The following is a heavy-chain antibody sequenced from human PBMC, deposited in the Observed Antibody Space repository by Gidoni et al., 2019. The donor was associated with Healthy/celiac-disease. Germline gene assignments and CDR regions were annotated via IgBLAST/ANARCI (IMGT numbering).Heavy chain of an antibody. J-gene: IGHJ6*02. CDR3: ARGGWIAVAGTGYYGMDV. V-gene: IGHV1-2*06. Sequence: QVQLVQSGAEVKKPGASVKVSCKASGYTFTGYDKHWVRQAHGQGLEWMGRINPTSGGTTYAQKFQGRVTMTRDPSISTAYMELSRLRSDDTAVYYCARGGWIAVAGTGYYGMDVWGQGTTVTVSS. D-gene: IGHD6-19*01. CDR2: INPTSGGT. CDR1: GYTFTGYD.